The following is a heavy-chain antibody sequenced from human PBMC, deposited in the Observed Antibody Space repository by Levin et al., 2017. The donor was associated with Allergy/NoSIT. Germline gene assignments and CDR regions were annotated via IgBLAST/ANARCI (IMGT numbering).Heavy chain of an antibody. V-gene: IGHV4-59*01. D-gene: IGHD4-17*01. CDR1: GGSISSDY. Sequence: SETLSLTCTVTGGSISSDYWGWIRQSPGQGLEWIGYMSYSGSTNYNPSLRSRVTMSVDTPKSQFSLRLSSVTAVDSAVYYCARASYFRDYFKHFYFDSWGQGTLVTVSS. J-gene: IGHJ4*02. CDR2: MSYSGST. CDR3: ARASYFRDYFKHFYFDS.